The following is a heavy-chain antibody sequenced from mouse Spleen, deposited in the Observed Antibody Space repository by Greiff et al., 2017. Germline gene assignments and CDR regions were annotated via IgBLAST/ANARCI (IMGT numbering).Heavy chain of an antibody. V-gene: IGHV5-9-1*01. Sequence: EVNVVESGGGLVKPGGSLKLSCAASGFTFSSYAMSWVRQTPEKRLEWVATISSGGSYTYYPDSVKGRFTISRDNAKNTLYLQMSSLRSEDTAMYYCARIDGSRGYYFDYWGQGTTLTVSS. CDR3: ARIDGSRGYYFDY. D-gene: IGHD1-1*01. CDR1: GFTFSSYA. J-gene: IGHJ2*01. CDR2: ISSGGSYT.